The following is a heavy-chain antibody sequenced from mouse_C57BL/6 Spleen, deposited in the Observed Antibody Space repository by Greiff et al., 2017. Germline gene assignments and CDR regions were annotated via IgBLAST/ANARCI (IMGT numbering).Heavy chain of an antibody. D-gene: IGHD2-4*01. V-gene: IGHV2-2*01. CDR2: IWSGGST. J-gene: IGHJ4*01. Sequence: QVQLQQSGPGLVQPSQSLSITCTVSGFSLTSYGVHWVRQSPGKGLEWLGVIWSGGSTDYNAAFISRLSISKDNSKSQVFFKMNSLQADDTAIYYCARKTDPSYDYDYAMDYWGQGTSVTVSS. CDR1: GFSLTSYG. CDR3: ARKTDPSYDYDYAMDY.